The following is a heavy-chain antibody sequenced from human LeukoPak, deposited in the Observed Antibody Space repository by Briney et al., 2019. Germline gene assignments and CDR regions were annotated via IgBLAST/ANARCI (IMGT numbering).Heavy chain of an antibody. D-gene: IGHD5-24*01. CDR2: INQTGNET. Sequence: GGSVRLSCTASGFTFSNYWMSWVRQAPGKGLEWVANINQTGNETYYVDTVKGRFTISRDNAKNSLLLQMNSLRAEDTAVYYCAKRAGYNSDYFDSWGQGTLVTVSS. J-gene: IGHJ4*02. CDR1: GFTFSNYW. CDR3: AKRAGYNSDYFDS. V-gene: IGHV3-7*05.